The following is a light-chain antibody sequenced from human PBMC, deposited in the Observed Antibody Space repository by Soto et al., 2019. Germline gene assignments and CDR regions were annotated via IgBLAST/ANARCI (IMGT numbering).Light chain of an antibody. V-gene: IGKV2-28*01. CDR1: QSLLHSNGYNY. CDR2: LGS. CDR3: MHGLCGFT. Sequence: DIVMTQSPLSLPVTPGEPASISCRSSQSLLHSNGYNYLEWYLQKPGQSPQLLIYLGSDRASGVPDRFSGSGAGTEFTLKISRLEAEDVGVYYCMHGLCGFTFGPGTKEEIK. J-gene: IGKJ3*01.